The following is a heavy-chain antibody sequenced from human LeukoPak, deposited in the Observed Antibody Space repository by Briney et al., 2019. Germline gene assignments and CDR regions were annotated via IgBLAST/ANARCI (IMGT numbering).Heavy chain of an antibody. Sequence: GGSLRLSCAASGFTFSAYWMHWVRQAPGKGLVWVSRINTDGSSTSYADSVKGRFTISRDNAKNTLYLQMNSLRAEDTAVYYCARVGIDSSWYYYYYYMDVWGKGTTVTVSS. J-gene: IGHJ6*03. CDR2: INTDGSST. D-gene: IGHD6-13*01. CDR1: GFTFSAYW. CDR3: ARVGIDSSWYYYYYYMDV. V-gene: IGHV3-74*01.